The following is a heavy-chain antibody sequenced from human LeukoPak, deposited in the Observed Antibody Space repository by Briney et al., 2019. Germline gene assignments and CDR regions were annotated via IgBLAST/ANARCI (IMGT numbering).Heavy chain of an antibody. CDR2: INPNSGGT. D-gene: IGHD3-22*01. V-gene: IGHV1-2*05. J-gene: IGHJ4*02. CDR3: ARGGRYYDSSGYSGSIDY. Sequence: ASVKVSCKASGYTFTGYYMHWVRQAPGQGLEWMGRINPNSGGTNYAQKFQGRVTMTRDTSISTAYMELSRLRSDDTDGYYCARGGRYYDSSGYSGSIDYWGQGTLVTVSS. CDR1: GYTFTGYY.